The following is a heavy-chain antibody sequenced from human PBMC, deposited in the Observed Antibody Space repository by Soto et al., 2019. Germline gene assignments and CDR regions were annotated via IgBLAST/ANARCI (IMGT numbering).Heavy chain of an antibody. J-gene: IGHJ4*02. CDR3: TRTDYYYDSGSYYPFDY. CDR1: GFTFGDLA. V-gene: IGHV3-49*04. D-gene: IGHD3-10*01. CDR2: IRTKVYGGTT. Sequence: GGSLRLSCTGSGFTFGDLAMTWVRQAPGKGLEWVGFIRTKVYGGTTEYAASVKGRLIISRDDSKGIAYLRMNSLKTEDTAVYYCTRTDYYYDSGSYYPFDYWGQGTLVTVSS.